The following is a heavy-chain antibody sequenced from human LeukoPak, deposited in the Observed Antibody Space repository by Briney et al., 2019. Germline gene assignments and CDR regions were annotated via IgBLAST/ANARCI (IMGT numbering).Heavy chain of an antibody. CDR2: IYYSGST. CDR1: GGSISSGGYY. V-gene: IGHV4-30-4*01. D-gene: IGHD3-3*01. J-gene: IGHJ6*02. Sequence: SETLSLTCTVSGGSISSGGYYWSWIRQPPGKGLEWIGYIYYSGSTYYSPSLGRLFTVSVDPSKTQVSLNLNSVTAAATAVYYCARDEFLEWLSPPYYGMDVWGQGTTVTVSS. CDR3: ARDEFLEWLSPPYYGMDV.